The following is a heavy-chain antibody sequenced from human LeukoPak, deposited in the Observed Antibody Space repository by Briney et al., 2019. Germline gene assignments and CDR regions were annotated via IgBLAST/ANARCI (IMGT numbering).Heavy chain of an antibody. CDR1: GFTFDDYA. CDR2: ISWNSGSI. CDR3: AKRLMTSQQYFDY. D-gene: IGHD1-1*01. Sequence: AGGSLRLSCAASGFTFDDYAMHWVRQAPGKGLEWVSGISWNSGSIGYADSVKGRFTISRDNAKNSLYLQMNSLRAEDTALYYCAKRLMTSQQYFDYWGQGTLVTVSS. V-gene: IGHV3-9*01. J-gene: IGHJ4*02.